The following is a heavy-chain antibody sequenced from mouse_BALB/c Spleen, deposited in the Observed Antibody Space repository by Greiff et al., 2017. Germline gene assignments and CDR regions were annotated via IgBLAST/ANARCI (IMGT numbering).Heavy chain of an antibody. V-gene: IGHV1-87*01. CDR2: IYPGDGDT. CDR3: ARGGYDGYFFDY. CDR1: GYTFTSYW. J-gene: IGHJ2*01. D-gene: IGHD2-3*01. Sequence: VQLQQSGAELARPGASVKLSCKASGYTFTSYWMQWVKQRPGQGLEWIGAIYPGDGDTRYTQKFKGKATLTADKSSSTAYMQLSSLASEDSAVYYCARGGYDGYFFDYWGQGTTLTVSS.